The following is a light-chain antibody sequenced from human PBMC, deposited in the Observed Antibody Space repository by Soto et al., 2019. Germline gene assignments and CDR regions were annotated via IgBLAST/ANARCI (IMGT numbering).Light chain of an antibody. J-gene: IGKJ3*01. V-gene: IGKV1-33*01. CDR3: QQDDNLPPFT. Sequence: DIQMTQSPSSLSASVGDRVTITCQASQDISNYLNWYQQKPGKAPKLLIYDASNLETGVPSRFSGSGSVTDFTFAISSLQPEDIATYYCQQDDNLPPFTFGPGTKVDIK. CDR2: DAS. CDR1: QDISNY.